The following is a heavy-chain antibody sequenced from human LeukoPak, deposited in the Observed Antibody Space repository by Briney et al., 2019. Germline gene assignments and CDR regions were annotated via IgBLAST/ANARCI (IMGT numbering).Heavy chain of an antibody. J-gene: IGHJ4*01. Sequence: PGGSLRLSCAASGITFSSFGMHWVRQAPGKGLEWVAGISNDGSNNYYAESVNGRFTISRDNSKNTLYLVVNTLRGEDTAVYYCAKEMASRSSLFYFDYWGQGTLLTVSS. D-gene: IGHD3-10*01. V-gene: IGHV3-30*18. CDR1: GITFSSFG. CDR2: ISNDGSNN. CDR3: AKEMASRSSLFYFDY.